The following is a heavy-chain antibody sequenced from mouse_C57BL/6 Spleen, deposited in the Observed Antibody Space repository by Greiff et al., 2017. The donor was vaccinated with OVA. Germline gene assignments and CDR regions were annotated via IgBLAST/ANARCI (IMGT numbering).Heavy chain of an antibody. CDR3: ARSLYGNYFWFAY. D-gene: IGHD2-1*01. J-gene: IGHJ3*01. CDR2: IDPSDSYT. CDR1: GYTFTSYW. Sequence: VQLQQPGAELVRPGTSVKLSCKASGYTFTSYWMHWVKQRPGQGLEWIGVIDPSDSYTNYNQKFKGKATLTVDTSSSTAYMQLSSLTSEDSAVYYCARSLYGNYFWFAYWGQGTLVTVSA. V-gene: IGHV1-59*01.